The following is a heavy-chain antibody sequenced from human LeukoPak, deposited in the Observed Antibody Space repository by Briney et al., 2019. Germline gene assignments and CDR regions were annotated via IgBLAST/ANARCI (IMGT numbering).Heavy chain of an antibody. CDR3: ARVEGGGLDY. CDR1: GGSISSYY. D-gene: IGHD1-26*01. CDR2: IYYSGST. Sequence: SETLSLTCTVSGGSISSYYWSWIRQPPGKGLEWIGYIYYSGSTNYNPSLKSRVTISVDTSKNQFSLKLSSVTAADTAVYYCARVEGGGLDYWGQGTLVTVSS. J-gene: IGHJ4*02. V-gene: IGHV4-59*12.